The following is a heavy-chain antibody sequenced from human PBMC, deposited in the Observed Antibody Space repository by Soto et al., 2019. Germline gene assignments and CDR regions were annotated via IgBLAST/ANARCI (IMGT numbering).Heavy chain of an antibody. V-gene: IGHV1-46*01. D-gene: IGHD3-3*01. J-gene: IGHJ6*02. CDR3: ARDIPSFTYYDFWSGYYHYYYYGMDV. CDR2: INPSGGST. CDR1: GYTFTSYY. Sequence: ASVKVSCKASGYTFTSYYMHWVRQAPGQGLEWMGIINPSGGSTSYAQKLQGRVTMTRDTSTSTVYMELSSLRSEDTAVYYCARDIPSFTYYDFWSGYYHYYYYGMDVWGQGTTVTVSS.